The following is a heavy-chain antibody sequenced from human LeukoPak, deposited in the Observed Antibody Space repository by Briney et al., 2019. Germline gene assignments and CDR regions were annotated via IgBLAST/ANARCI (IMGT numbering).Heavy chain of an antibody. CDR1: GYTFTGYY. CDR3: ARKMATASYYYYGMDV. CDR2: INPNSGGT. D-gene: IGHD5-24*01. J-gene: IGHJ6*02. V-gene: IGHV1-2*06. Sequence: GASVKVSCKASGYTFTGYYMHWVRQAPGQGLEWMGRINPNSGGTNYAQQFQGRVTMTRDTSISTAYMELSRLRSDDTAVYYCARKMATASYYYYGMDVWGQGTTVTVSS.